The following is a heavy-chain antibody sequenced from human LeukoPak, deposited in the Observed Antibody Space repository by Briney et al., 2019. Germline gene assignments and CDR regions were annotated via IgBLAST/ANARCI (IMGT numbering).Heavy chain of an antibody. Sequence: SETLSLTCTVSGGSLSSYYWSWIRQPPGKGLEWIGYIYYSGSTSYNPSLKSRVTISVDTSKNQFSLKLSSVTAADTAVYYCARAPLSSTFDYWGQGTLVTVSS. CDR3: ARAPLSSTFDY. J-gene: IGHJ4*02. CDR2: IYYSGST. D-gene: IGHD2-2*01. V-gene: IGHV4-59*01. CDR1: GGSLSSYY.